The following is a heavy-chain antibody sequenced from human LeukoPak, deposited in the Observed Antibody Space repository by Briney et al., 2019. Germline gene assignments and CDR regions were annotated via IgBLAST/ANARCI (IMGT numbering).Heavy chain of an antibody. CDR2: IDPNTGGT. CDR1: GYTSTGYY. Sequence: GASVKVSCKASGYTSTGYYMHWVRQAPGQGLEWMGWIDPNTGGTNYAQKFQGRVTMTRDTSISTAYMELGRLRSDDTAVYYCTTGGCFDYWGQGTLVTVSS. V-gene: IGHV1-2*02. D-gene: IGHD3-10*01. J-gene: IGHJ4*02. CDR3: TTGGCFDY.